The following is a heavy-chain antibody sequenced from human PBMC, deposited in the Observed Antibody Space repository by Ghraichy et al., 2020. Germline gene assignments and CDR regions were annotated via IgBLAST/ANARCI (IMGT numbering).Heavy chain of an antibody. CDR2: IYYSGST. CDR1: GGSISSYY. CDR3: ARAPRYYDILTGYSESRAFDI. V-gene: IGHV4-59*01. Sequence: LSLTCTVSGGSISSYYWSWIRQPPGKGLEWIGYIYYSGSTNYNPSLKSRVTISVDTSKNQFSLKLSSVTAADTAVYYCARAPRYYDILTGYSESRAFDIWCQGTMVTVSS. J-gene: IGHJ3*02. D-gene: IGHD3-9*01.